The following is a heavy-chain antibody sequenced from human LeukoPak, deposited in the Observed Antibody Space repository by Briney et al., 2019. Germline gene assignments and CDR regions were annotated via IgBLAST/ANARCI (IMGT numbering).Heavy chain of an antibody. CDR3: AGEDTAMVTIDY. CDR1: GDSVSNGNYY. D-gene: IGHD5-18*01. V-gene: IGHV4-61*01. Sequence: PSETLSLTCTVSGDSVSNGNYYWSWLRQPPGKALEWIGYIYYTGKTYYNPSLKSRVTISVDTSKNQFSLKLSSVTAADTAVYYCAGEDTAMVTIDYWGQGTLVTVSS. J-gene: IGHJ4*02. CDR2: IYYTGKT.